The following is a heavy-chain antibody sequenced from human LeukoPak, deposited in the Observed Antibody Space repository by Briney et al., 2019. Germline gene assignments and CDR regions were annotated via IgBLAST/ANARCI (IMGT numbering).Heavy chain of an antibody. CDR3: AKEMGYCTGGSCYRWFDS. CDR2: ISTSSTTI. D-gene: IGHD2-15*01. Sequence: GGSLRLSCAASGFTFSIYSMSWVRQAPGKGLEWLSYISTSSTTIYYADSVKGRFTISRADARNSLSLQMNSLRADDTAVYYCAKEMGYCTGGSCYRWFDSWGQGTLVTVSS. V-gene: IGHV3-48*01. CDR1: GFTFSIYS. J-gene: IGHJ5*01.